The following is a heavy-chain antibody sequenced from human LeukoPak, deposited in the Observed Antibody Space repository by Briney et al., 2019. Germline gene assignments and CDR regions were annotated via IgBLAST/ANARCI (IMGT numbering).Heavy chain of an antibody. Sequence: GRSLRLSCAASGFTFSSYGMHWVRQAPGKGLEWVAVISYDGSNKYYADSVKGRFTISRDNSKNTLYLQMNSLRAEDTAVYYCAKLLWFGAPGRNDAFDIWGQGTMVTVSS. CDR3: AKLLWFGAPGRNDAFDI. CDR2: ISYDGSNK. CDR1: GFTFSSYG. J-gene: IGHJ3*02. D-gene: IGHD3-10*01. V-gene: IGHV3-30*18.